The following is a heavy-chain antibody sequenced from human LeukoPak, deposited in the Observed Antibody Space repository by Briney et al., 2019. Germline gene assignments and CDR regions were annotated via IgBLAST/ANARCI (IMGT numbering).Heavy chain of an antibody. V-gene: IGHV3-43*02. Sequence: GGSLRLSCAASGFTFDDYAMHWVRQAPGKGLAWVSLISGDGGSTYYADSVKGRFTISRDNSKNSLYLQMNSLRTEDTALYYCANLGYCSSTSCRYYYYYGMDVWGQGTTVTVSS. CDR2: ISGDGGST. J-gene: IGHJ6*02. CDR1: GFTFDDYA. CDR3: ANLGYCSSTSCRYYYYYGMDV. D-gene: IGHD2-2*01.